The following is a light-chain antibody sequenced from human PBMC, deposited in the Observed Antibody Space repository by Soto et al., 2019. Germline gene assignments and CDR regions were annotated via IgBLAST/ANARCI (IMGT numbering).Light chain of an antibody. CDR3: SSYASMGAVYV. Sequence: QSVLAQPAAMSGSPGQSVTISCTGSSSDSGNYKYVSWYQQYPGRAPKVIIYEVSNRPSGVSDRFSGSKSGNTASLTISGLQAEDEADYYCSSYASMGAVYVFGSGTQLTVL. CDR1: SSDSGNYKY. CDR2: EVS. V-gene: IGLV2-14*03. J-gene: IGLJ1*01.